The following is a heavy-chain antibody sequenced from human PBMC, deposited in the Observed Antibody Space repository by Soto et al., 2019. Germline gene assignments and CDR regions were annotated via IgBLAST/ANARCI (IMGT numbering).Heavy chain of an antibody. CDR2: ISVNSGTT. CDR3: ARNDTSGHDSDY. J-gene: IGHJ4*02. D-gene: IGHD3-22*01. V-gene: IGHV1-18*01. CDR1: GYNFNTYG. Sequence: QVQLVQSEAEVKKPGASVKVSCKASGYNFNTYGITWVRQAPGQGLEWMGWISVNSGTTNYAQKIQGRVTMNTDTSSSTAFMELRSLRSDDTAVYYCARNDTSGHDSDYWGQGTLVTVSS.